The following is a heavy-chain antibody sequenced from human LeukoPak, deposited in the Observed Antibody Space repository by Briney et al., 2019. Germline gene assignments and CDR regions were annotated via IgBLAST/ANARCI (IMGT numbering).Heavy chain of an antibody. D-gene: IGHD5-24*01. CDR3: ARDLEMATTLYWYFDL. CDR1: GGSFNNCA. J-gene: IGHJ2*01. CDR2: IIPIFGIA. Sequence: SVKVSCKASGGSFNNCAISWVRQAPGQGLEWMGRIIPIFGIANSAQKFQGRVTITADKSTNTAYMELSSLRSEDTAVYYCARDLEMATTLYWYFDLWGRGTLVTVSS. V-gene: IGHV1-69*04.